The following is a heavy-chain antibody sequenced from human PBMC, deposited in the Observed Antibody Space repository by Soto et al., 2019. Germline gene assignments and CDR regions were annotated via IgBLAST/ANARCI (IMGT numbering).Heavy chain of an antibody. CDR3: ARQTLTGYYLRY. D-gene: IGHD3-9*01. CDR1: GGSISSSSYY. J-gene: IGHJ4*02. Sequence: PSETLSLTCTVSGGSISSSSYYWGWIRQPPGKGLEWIGSIYYSGSTYYNPSLKSRVTISVDTSKNQFSLKLSSVTAADTAVYYCARQTLTGYYLRYWGQGTLVTV. V-gene: IGHV4-39*01. CDR2: IYYSGST.